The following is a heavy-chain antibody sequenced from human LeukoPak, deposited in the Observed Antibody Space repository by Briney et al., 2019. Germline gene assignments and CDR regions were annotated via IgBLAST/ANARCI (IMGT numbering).Heavy chain of an antibody. D-gene: IGHD3-10*02. Sequence: SETLSLTCTVSGGSISSYYWSWIRQPPGKGLEWIGYIYYSGSTNYNPSLKSRVTISVDTSKNQFSLKLSSVTAADTAVYYCATGDLFGGPLTKNDAFDIWGQGTMVTVS. J-gene: IGHJ3*02. CDR3: ATGDLFGGPLTKNDAFDI. V-gene: IGHV4-59*08. CDR2: IYYSGST. CDR1: GGSISSYY.